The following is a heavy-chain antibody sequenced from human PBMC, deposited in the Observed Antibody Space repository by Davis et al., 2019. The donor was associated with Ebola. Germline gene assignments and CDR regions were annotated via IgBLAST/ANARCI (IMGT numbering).Heavy chain of an antibody. CDR2: ISWDGGST. CDR3: AKALGYCSSTSCYTEYFDL. V-gene: IGHV3-43*01. J-gene: IGHJ2*01. D-gene: IGHD2-2*02. CDR1: GFTFDDYT. Sequence: GESLKISCAASGFTFDDYTMHWVRQAPGRGLEWVSLISWDGGSTYYADSVKGRFTISRDNSKNSLYLQMNSLRTEDTALYYCAKALGYCSSTSCYTEYFDLWGRGTLVTVSS.